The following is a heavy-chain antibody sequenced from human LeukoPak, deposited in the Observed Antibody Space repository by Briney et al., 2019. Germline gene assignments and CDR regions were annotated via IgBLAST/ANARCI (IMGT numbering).Heavy chain of an antibody. CDR1: GYTFTSYG. CDR3: ARTTTGIQDVDC. D-gene: IGHD5-18*01. Sequence: ASVTVSFKASGYTFTSYGINWVRQAPGQGLEWMGWISAYNGNTNYAQKLQGRVTMTTDTSTSTAYMELRSLRSDDTAVYYCARTTTGIQDVDCWGQGTLVTVSS. V-gene: IGHV1-18*01. CDR2: ISAYNGNT. J-gene: IGHJ4*02.